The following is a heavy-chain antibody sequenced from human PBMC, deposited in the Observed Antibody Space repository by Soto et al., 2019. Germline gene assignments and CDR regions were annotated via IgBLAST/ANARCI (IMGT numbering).Heavy chain of an antibody. CDR1: GFNFDNYW. CDR2: IKQDGSDK. Sequence: GGSLRLSCAASGFNFDNYWMAWVRQAPGKGLEWVANIKQDGSDKDYVDSVKGRFTISRDNAKNSLYLQMNSLRAEDSAVYSCATDTTGMLDYWGQGTLVTVSS. D-gene: IGHD1-1*01. J-gene: IGHJ4*02. V-gene: IGHV3-7*01. CDR3: ATDTTGMLDY.